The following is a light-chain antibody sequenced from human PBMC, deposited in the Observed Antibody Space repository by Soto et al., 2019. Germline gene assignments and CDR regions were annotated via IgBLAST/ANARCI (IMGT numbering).Light chain of an antibody. Sequence: QSVLTQPASVSGSPGQSITTSCTGTSSDIGASNYVSWYQQHPGKAPKLMIYEVSNRPSGVSNRFSGSKSGHTASLTISGLQAEDEGDYYCSSYTRISTYVFGVGTKV. CDR2: EVS. CDR1: SSDIGASNY. J-gene: IGLJ1*01. V-gene: IGLV2-14*01. CDR3: SSYTRISTYV.